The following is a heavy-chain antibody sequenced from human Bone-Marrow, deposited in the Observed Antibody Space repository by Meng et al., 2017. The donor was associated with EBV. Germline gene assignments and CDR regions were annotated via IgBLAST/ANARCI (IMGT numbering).Heavy chain of an antibody. Sequence: QVQLVQSGAEVKKPGASRKFSCKASGYTLTSYAMHWVGQAPGQRLEWMGWINAGNGNTKYSQKFQGRVTITRDTSASTAYMELSSLRSEDTAVYYCARAPPLWFGELLSLYYWGQGTLVTVSS. CDR3: ARAPPLWFGELLSLYY. CDR2: INAGNGNT. V-gene: IGHV1-3*01. CDR1: GYTLTSYA. D-gene: IGHD3-10*01. J-gene: IGHJ4*02.